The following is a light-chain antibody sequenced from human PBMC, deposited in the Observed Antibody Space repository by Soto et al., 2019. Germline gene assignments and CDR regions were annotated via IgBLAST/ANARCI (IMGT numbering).Light chain of an antibody. CDR1: SSDVGGYNY. CDR3: SSYAGSNNYV. J-gene: IGLJ1*01. CDR2: EVS. V-gene: IGLV2-8*01. Sequence: QSSLTQPPSASGSPGQSVTISCTGTSSDVGGYNYVSWYQQNPGKAPKLMIYEVSKRPSGVPDRFSGSKSDNTASLTVSGLQAEDEADYYCSSYAGSNNYVFGTGTKVTAL.